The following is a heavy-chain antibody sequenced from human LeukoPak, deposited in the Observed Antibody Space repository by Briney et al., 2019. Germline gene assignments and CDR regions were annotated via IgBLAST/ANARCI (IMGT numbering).Heavy chain of an antibody. CDR1: GGSISSYY. Sequence: PSETLSLTCTVSGGSISSYYWSWIRQPAGKGLESIGHISTSGSTNYNPSLKSRVTMSVDTSKNQFSLRLSSVTAADTAVYYCARGQKYRSGYTVTELGSGYFDYWGQGTLVTVSS. CDR3: ARGQKYRSGYTVTELGSGYFDY. CDR2: ISTSGST. J-gene: IGHJ4*02. D-gene: IGHD5-18*01. V-gene: IGHV4-4*07.